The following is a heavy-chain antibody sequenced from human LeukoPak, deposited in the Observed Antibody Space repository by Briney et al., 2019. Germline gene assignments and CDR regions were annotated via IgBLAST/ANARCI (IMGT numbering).Heavy chain of an antibody. CDR1: GFSFSDYY. CDR3: ARGVNKFRFLEWLLKGWFDP. J-gene: IGHJ5*02. V-gene: IGHV3-11*04. CDR2: ISSSGSTI. Sequence: GGSLRLSCAASGFSFSDYYMSWIRQAPGKGLEWVSYISSSGSTIYYADSVKGRFTIPRDNAKNSLYLQMNSLRAEDTAVYYCARGVNKFRFLEWLLKGWFDPWGQGNLVTVSS. D-gene: IGHD3-3*01.